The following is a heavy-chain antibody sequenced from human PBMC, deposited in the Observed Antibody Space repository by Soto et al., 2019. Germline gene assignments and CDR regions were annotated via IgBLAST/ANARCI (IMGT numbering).Heavy chain of an antibody. Sequence: QITLKESGPPLVKPTQTLTLTCTFSGFSLSTSGVGVGWIRQPPGKALEWLALIYWDDDKRYSPSLKSRLTMTKDTSKTQVVLTMTNMDPVDTATYYCAHRRGGSSSWYKWGQGTTVTISS. CDR1: GFSLSTSGVG. J-gene: IGHJ6*02. V-gene: IGHV2-5*02. CDR3: AHRRGGSSSWYK. CDR2: IYWDDDK. D-gene: IGHD6-13*01.